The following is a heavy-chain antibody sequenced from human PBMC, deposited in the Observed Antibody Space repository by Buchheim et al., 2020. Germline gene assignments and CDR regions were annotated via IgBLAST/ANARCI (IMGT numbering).Heavy chain of an antibody. Sequence: QVQLVESGGGVVQPGRSLRLSCAASGFTFTSYAMHWVRQAPGKGLEWVALISSDGSQKYYADSVKGRLTISRDNSIKTLYLQMNSLRAEDTALYYCARDLVVGFYYGSAPLGYWGQGTL. CDR1: GFTFTSYA. J-gene: IGHJ4*02. D-gene: IGHD3-10*01. CDR2: ISSDGSQK. CDR3: ARDLVVGFYYGSAPLGY. V-gene: IGHV3-30*04.